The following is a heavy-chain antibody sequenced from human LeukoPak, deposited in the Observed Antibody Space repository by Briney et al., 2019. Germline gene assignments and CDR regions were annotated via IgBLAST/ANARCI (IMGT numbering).Heavy chain of an antibody. J-gene: IGHJ4*02. CDR1: GGSISSSSYY. CDR3: ARGLTVTTDY. CDR2: IYYSGST. Sequence: SETLSLTCTVSGGSISSSSYYWGWIRQPPGKGLEWIGSIYYSGSTYYNPSLKSRVTISVDTSKNQFSLKLSSVTAADTAVYYCARGLTVTTDYWGQGTLVTVSS. D-gene: IGHD4-17*01. V-gene: IGHV4-39*07.